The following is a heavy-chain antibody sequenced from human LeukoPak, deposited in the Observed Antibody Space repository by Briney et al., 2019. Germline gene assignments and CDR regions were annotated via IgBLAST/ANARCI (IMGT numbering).Heavy chain of an antibody. CDR1: GSSFSSYG. CDR2: ISAYNGDT. J-gene: IGHJ4*02. Sequence: ASVKVSCKASGSSFSSYGISWVRQAPGQGLEWMGWISAYNGDTRYTQSVQDRSTPTTDTTTATAYMELRSLTSDDTAVYYCARPANMHLDWFMDYWGQGTLVTVSS. V-gene: IGHV1-18*01. D-gene: IGHD3-9*01. CDR3: ARPANMHLDWFMDY.